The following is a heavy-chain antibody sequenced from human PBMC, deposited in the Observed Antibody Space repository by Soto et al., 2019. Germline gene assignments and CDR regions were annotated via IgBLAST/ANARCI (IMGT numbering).Heavy chain of an antibody. V-gene: IGHV3-15*07. D-gene: IGHD3-22*01. Sequence: GGSLRISCAASGFIFSNAWINWVRQAPGKGLEWVGRIKSKADGGTTDFAAPVKGKFAISRDDSMNMMYMQMSNLRTEDTAVYYCNTDSNTSMTIVSFDYWGHGDLVTVSS. CDR3: NTDSNTSMTIVSFDY. J-gene: IGHJ4*01. CDR2: IKSKADGGTT. CDR1: GFIFSNAW.